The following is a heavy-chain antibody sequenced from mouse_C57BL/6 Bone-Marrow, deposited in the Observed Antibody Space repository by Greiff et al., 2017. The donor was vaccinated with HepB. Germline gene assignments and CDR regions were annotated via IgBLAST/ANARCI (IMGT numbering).Heavy chain of an antibody. CDR2: IDPETGGT. CDR3: TRDGSSPAWFAY. CDR1: GYTFTDYE. J-gene: IGHJ3*01. V-gene: IGHV1-15*01. D-gene: IGHD1-1*01. Sequence: VQLQESGAELVRPGASVTLSCKASGYTFTDYEMHWVKQTPVHGLEWLGAIDPETGGTAYNQKFKGKAILTADKSSSTAYIELRSLTSEDSAVYYCTRDGSSPAWFAYWGQGTLVTVSA.